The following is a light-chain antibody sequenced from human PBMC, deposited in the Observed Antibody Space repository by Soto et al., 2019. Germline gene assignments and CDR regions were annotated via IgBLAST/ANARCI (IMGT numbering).Light chain of an antibody. V-gene: IGLV3-21*02. J-gene: IGLJ2*01. CDR2: ADS. CDR3: HVWDISGDQVV. Sequence: SYELTQPPSVSVAPGQTATFTCGADNIGSKSVHWSQKKPGQAPLLVVFADSDRPPGIPARFSAFNSGNTAILTISMVEDGDEADYYCHVWDISGDQVVFGGGTKLTVL. CDR1: NIGSKS.